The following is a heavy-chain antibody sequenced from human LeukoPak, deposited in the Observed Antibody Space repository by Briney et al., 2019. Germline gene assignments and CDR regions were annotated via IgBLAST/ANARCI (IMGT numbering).Heavy chain of an antibody. Sequence: GGSLRPSCAASGFTFSSYSMNWVRQAPGKGLEWVSSISSSSSYTYYADSVKGRFTISRDNAKNSLYLQMNSLRAEDTAVYCCARGAVGTAMVIFYWGQGTLVTVSS. J-gene: IGHJ4*02. CDR2: ISSSSSYT. D-gene: IGHD5-18*01. CDR1: GFTFSSYS. V-gene: IGHV3-21*01. CDR3: ARGAVGTAMVIFY.